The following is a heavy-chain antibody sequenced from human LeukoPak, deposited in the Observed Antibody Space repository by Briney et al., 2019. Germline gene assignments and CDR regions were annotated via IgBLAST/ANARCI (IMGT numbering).Heavy chain of an antibody. D-gene: IGHD6-19*01. CDR2: INWNGGST. V-gene: IGHV3-20*01. CDR1: GFTFSSYA. Sequence: GGSLRLSCAASGFTFSSYAMSWVRQAPGKGLEWVSGINWNGGSTGYADSVKGRFTISRGNAKNSLYLQMNSLRAEDTALYHCARDEAEVYSSGWYNYWGQGTLVTVSS. J-gene: IGHJ4*02. CDR3: ARDEAEVYSSGWYNY.